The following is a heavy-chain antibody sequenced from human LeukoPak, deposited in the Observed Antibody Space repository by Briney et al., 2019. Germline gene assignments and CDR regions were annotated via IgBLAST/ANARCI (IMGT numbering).Heavy chain of an antibody. J-gene: IGHJ4*02. CDR2: ISWNSGSI. CDR1: GFTFEDYS. CDR3: AKGKGNHLLSVTDY. V-gene: IGHV3-9*01. Sequence: PGGSLRLSFAASGFTFEDYSIHLVRPAPGKGLGWVPGISWNSGSIGYADSVKGRFTISRDNAKNSLYLQMNSLRAEDTALYYCAKGKGNHLLSVTDYWGQGTLVTVSS. D-gene: IGHD2-2*01.